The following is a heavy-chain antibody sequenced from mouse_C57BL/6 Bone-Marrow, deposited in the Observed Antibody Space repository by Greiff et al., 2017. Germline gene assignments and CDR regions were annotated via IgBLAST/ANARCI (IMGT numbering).Heavy chain of an antibody. CDR3: ARRDGSRNVDY. D-gene: IGHD1-1*01. V-gene: IGHV1-81*01. Sequence: VQLQQPGAELARPGASVKLSCKASGYTFTSYGMSWVKQRTGQGLEWIGKIYPRSGSTYYNEKFKGKATLTADKSSSTAYMQLRSLTSEDSAVDYGARRDGSRNVDYWGQGTTLTVSA. CDR2: IYPRSGST. CDR1: GYTFTSYG. J-gene: IGHJ2*01.